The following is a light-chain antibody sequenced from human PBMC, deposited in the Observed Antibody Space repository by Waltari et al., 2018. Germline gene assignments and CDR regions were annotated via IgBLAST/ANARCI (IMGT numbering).Light chain of an antibody. CDR3: CSYAGSYVV. CDR2: DVS. Sequence: QSALTQPRSVSGSPGQSVPISCTGPSSDVGGSNSVSWYQQHPGKAPKRIIYDVSKRPSGVPDRFSGSKSGNTASLTISGLQAEDEADYYCCSYAGSYVVFGGGTKLTVL. V-gene: IGLV2-11*01. J-gene: IGLJ2*01. CDR1: SSDVGGSNS.